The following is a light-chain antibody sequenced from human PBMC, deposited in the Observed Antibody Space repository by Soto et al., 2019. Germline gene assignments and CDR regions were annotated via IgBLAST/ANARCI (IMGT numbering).Light chain of an antibody. Sequence: DLQITQSPSSLSASVGDRVTITCQASQDISNYLNWYQQKPGKAPKLLIYDASNLETGVPSRFSGSGSGTDFTFTISSLQPEDIATYYCQQYDNLPLTFGLGTRLEIK. CDR3: QQYDNLPLT. V-gene: IGKV1-33*01. CDR2: DAS. CDR1: QDISNY. J-gene: IGKJ5*01.